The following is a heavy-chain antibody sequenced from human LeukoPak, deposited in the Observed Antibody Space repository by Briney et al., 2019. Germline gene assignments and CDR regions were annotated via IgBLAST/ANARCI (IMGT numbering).Heavy chain of an antibody. J-gene: IGHJ6*02. CDR2: ITASGGST. Sequence: GGSLRLSCAASGFTFSSYIMSWVRQAPGKGLEWVSSITASGGSTYYADSVRGRFTISRDNSKNTLYVQLNSLRGEDTAVYYCTPGIAEAGYYYFYGMVVWGQGTTVTVSS. D-gene: IGHD6-13*01. V-gene: IGHV3-23*01. CDR1: GFTFSSYI. CDR3: TPGIAEAGYYYFYGMVV.